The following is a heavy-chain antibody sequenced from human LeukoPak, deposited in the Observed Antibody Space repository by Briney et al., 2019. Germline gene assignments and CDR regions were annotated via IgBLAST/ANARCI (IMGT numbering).Heavy chain of an antibody. D-gene: IGHD1-26*01. CDR1: GFTFSSYW. Sequence: GGSLRLSCAASGFTFSSYWMSWFRQAPGKGLEWVANIKQDGSEKYYVDSVKGRFTISRDNAKNSLFLQMNTLKAEDTAMYYCARNSGSHPWGQGTLVTVSS. V-gene: IGHV3-7*01. CDR3: ARNSGSHP. CDR2: IKQDGSEK. J-gene: IGHJ5*02.